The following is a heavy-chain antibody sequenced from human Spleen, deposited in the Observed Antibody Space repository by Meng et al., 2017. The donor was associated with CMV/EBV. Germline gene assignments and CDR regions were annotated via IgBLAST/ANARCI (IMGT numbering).Heavy chain of an antibody. D-gene: IGHD6-13*01. Sequence: GGSLRLSCAASGFTFDDYTMYWVRQTPGKGLEWVSAISWNSAIRDYAGSVKGRFIISRDNAKKTLYLQMNTLRIEDTALYYCARAQKSALMTGMGVWGPGTLVTVSS. CDR2: ISWNSAIR. J-gene: IGHJ4*02. V-gene: IGHV3-9*01. CDR3: ARAQKSALMTGMGV. CDR1: GFTFDDYT.